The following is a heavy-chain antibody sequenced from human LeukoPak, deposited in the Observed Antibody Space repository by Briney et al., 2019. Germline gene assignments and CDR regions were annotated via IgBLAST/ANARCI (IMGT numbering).Heavy chain of an antibody. CDR1: GFTFSSYE. CDR2: ISSSGSTI. CDR3: ATSITGTGYGMDV. Sequence: GGSLRLSCAASGFTFSSYEMNWVRQAPGKGLEWVSYISSSGSTIYYADSVKGRFTISRDDAKNSLYLQMNSLRAEDTAVYYCATSITGTGYGMDVWGQGTTVTASS. D-gene: IGHD1-7*01. J-gene: IGHJ6*02. V-gene: IGHV3-48*03.